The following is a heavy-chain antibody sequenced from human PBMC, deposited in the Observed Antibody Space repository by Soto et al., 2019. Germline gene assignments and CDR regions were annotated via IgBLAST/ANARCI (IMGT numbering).Heavy chain of an antibody. Sequence: QVQLVESGGGVVQPGRSLRLSCAASGFTFSSYGMHWVRQAPGKGLEWVAVISYDGSNKYYEDSGKGRFTISRDNSKNTLYLQMNSLRAEDTAVYYCARGDSSSWPAYYYYGMDVWGQGTTVTVSS. CDR2: ISYDGSNK. CDR1: GFTFSSYG. J-gene: IGHJ6*02. V-gene: IGHV3-30*03. D-gene: IGHD6-13*01. CDR3: ARGDSSSWPAYYYYGMDV.